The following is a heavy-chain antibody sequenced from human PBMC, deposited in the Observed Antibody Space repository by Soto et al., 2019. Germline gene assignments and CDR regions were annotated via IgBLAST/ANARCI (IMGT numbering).Heavy chain of an antibody. Sequence: QVQLVESGGGLVKPGGSLRLSCAASGFTFSDYYMSWIRQAPGKGLEWVSYISSSGSTIYYADSVKGRFTISRDNAKNSLYLQMNSLRAEDTAVYYCARDRPVTVTTILWGRAFDIWGQGTMVTVSS. CDR3: ARDRPVTVTTILWGRAFDI. D-gene: IGHD4-4*01. V-gene: IGHV3-11*01. J-gene: IGHJ3*02. CDR1: GFTFSDYY. CDR2: ISSSGSTI.